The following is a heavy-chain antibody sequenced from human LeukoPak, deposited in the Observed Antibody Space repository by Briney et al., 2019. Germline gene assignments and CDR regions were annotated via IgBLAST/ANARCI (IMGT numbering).Heavy chain of an antibody. V-gene: IGHV3-30*02. Sequence: GGSLRLSCAASGFTFSNYGMHWVRQAPGKGLEWVSFIRYDGSNEYYADSVRGRFTISRDNSKNTLYLQMNSLRAEDTAVYYCARATGGNVFYYYYYMDVWGKGTTVTVSS. J-gene: IGHJ6*03. CDR1: GFTFSNYG. D-gene: IGHD4-23*01. CDR2: IRYDGSNE. CDR3: ARATGGNVFYYYYYMDV.